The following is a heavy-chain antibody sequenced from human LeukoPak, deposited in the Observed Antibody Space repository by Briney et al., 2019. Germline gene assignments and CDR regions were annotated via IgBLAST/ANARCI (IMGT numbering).Heavy chain of an antibody. D-gene: IGHD6-6*01. CDR1: GGSFCGYY. Sequence: PSETLSLTCAVYGGSFCGYYWNWIRQPPGKGLEWIGEISHSGTTNYNPSLKSRVTISVDTSKNQFSLRLNSVTAADTAVYYCARASAYSTSSGVNLWGQGTLVTVSS. CDR3: ARASAYSTSSGVNL. J-gene: IGHJ5*02. CDR2: ISHSGTT. V-gene: IGHV4-34*01.